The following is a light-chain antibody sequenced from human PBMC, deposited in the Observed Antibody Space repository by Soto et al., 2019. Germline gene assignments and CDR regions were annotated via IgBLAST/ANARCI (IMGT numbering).Light chain of an antibody. Sequence: DIQMTQSPSTLSASVGDRVTITCRASQSISSGLAWYQQKPGKAPKLLIYKASSLESGVPSRFSGSGSGTEFTLTITSLQPDAFATYSCQQYNSYWTFGQGTKVDIK. CDR3: QQYNSYWT. CDR1: QSISSG. CDR2: KAS. J-gene: IGKJ1*01. V-gene: IGKV1-5*03.